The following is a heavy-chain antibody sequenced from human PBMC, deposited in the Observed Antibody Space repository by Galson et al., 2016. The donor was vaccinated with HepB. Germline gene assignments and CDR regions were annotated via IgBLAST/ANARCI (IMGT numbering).Heavy chain of an antibody. CDR3: SRGTLVTTATMAFVY. V-gene: IGHV4/OR15-8*02. Sequence: TLSLTCDVSGGSISSNYWWGWVRQSPEKGLEWIGEIYQTGTANYNPSFTIRATLSIDKSKNQIYLSLGSVTAADTAVYYCSRGTLVTTATMAFVYWGQGTLVSVSS. CDR1: GGSISSNYW. J-gene: IGHJ4*02. D-gene: IGHD4-17*01. CDR2: IYQTGTA.